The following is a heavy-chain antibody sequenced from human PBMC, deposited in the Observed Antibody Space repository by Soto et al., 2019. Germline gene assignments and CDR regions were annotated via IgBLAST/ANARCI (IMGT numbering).Heavy chain of an antibody. CDR3: AAPYYYNAFDI. J-gene: IGHJ3*02. D-gene: IGHD3-10*01. CDR2: IYTSGST. V-gene: IGHV4-4*07. CDR1: GGSISSYY. Sequence: SETLSLTCPVSGGSISSYYWSWIRQPAGKGLEWIGRIYTSGSTNYNPSLKSRVTMSVDTSKNQFSLKLSSVTAADTAVYYCAAPYYYNAFDIWGQGTMVTVSS.